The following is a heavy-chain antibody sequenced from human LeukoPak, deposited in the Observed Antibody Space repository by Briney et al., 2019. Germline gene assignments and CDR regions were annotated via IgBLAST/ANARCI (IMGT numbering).Heavy chain of an antibody. CDR2: IRSKTDGGTT. CDR1: GFTFYNAC. Sequence: GGSLRLSCAASGFTFYNACMIWVRQAPGKGLEWVGLIRSKTDGGTTDYAAPVKGRFTISRDDSENTLYLQMNSLKTEDTAVYYSNTSLSFYAGSGSLVDYFDYWGQGTLVTVSS. CDR3: NTSLSFYAGSGSLVDYFDY. V-gene: IGHV3-15*01. J-gene: IGHJ4*02. D-gene: IGHD3-10*01.